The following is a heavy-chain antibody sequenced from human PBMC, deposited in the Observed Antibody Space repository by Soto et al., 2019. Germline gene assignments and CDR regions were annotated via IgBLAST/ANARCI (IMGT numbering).Heavy chain of an antibody. Sequence: EVHLVESGGGLVQPGESLRLSCEASGYTFSPFWMHWVRQAPGKGLVWVSHINSDWTTKLYADSVKGRFTISRDNAKNTLYLQMNSVKADDTAVYFCVRDRGYPDSFDVWGRGTVVTVSS. D-gene: IGHD3-10*01. CDR1: GYTFSPFW. CDR2: INSDWTTK. J-gene: IGHJ3*01. V-gene: IGHV3-74*01. CDR3: VRDRGYPDSFDV.